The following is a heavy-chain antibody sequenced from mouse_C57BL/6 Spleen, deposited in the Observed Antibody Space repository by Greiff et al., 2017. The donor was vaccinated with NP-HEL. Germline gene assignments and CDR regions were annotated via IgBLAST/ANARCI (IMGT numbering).Heavy chain of an antibody. CDR3: ARVTTRGFFDY. CDR1: GYAFSSSW. D-gene: IGHD2-13*01. V-gene: IGHV1-82*01. J-gene: IGHJ2*01. Sequence: VKLQESGPELVKPGASVKISCKASGYAFSSSWMNWVKQRPGKGLEWIGRIYPGDGDTNYNGKFKGKATLTADKSSSTAYMQLSSLTSEDSAVYFCARVTTRGFFDYWGQGTTLTVSS. CDR2: IYPGDGDT.